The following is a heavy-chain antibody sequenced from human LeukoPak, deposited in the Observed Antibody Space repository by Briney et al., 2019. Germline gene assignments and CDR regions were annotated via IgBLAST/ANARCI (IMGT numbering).Heavy chain of an antibody. V-gene: IGHV4-39*01. CDR3: ARRYYYDSSGYYPFDY. J-gene: IGHJ4*02. CDR1: GGSISSSSYY. D-gene: IGHD3-22*01. Sequence: SETLSLTCTVSGGSISSSSYYWGWIRQPPGKGLEWIGSIYYSGSTYYNPSLKSRVTISVDTSKNQFSLKLRSVTAADTAVYYCARRYYYDSSGYYPFDYWGQGTLVTVSS. CDR2: IYYSGST.